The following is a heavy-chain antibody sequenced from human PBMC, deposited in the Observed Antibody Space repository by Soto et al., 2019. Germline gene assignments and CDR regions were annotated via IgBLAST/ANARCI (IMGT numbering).Heavy chain of an antibody. CDR2: IYYSGST. CDR3: ARAPRMLYAIGPNYYYYYYMDV. V-gene: IGHV4-59*01. CDR1: GGSISSYY. J-gene: IGHJ6*03. Sequence: SETLSLTCTVSGGSISSYYWSWIRQPPGKGLEWIGYIYYSGSTNYNPSLKSRVTISVDTSKNQFSLKLSSVTAADTAVYYCARAPRMLYAIGPNYYYYYYMDVWGKGTTVTVSS. D-gene: IGHD2-8*01.